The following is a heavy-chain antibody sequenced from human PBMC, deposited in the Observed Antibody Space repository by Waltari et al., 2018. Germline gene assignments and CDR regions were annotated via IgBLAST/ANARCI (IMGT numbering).Heavy chain of an antibody. V-gene: IGHV1-18*01. CDR3: ARERHRLMEEGYLMALDP. D-gene: IGHD3-3*01. Sequence: QVQLVQSGAEVKKPGASVKVSCKASGYTFSDYGISWVRQAPGQGLEWRGWISGNNGNTNHAQKFQGRLIMTEETSATTVYMELTYLTSDDTAVYYCARERHRLMEEGYLMALDPWGQGTLVTVSS. J-gene: IGHJ5*02. CDR1: GYTFSDYG. CDR2: ISGNNGNT.